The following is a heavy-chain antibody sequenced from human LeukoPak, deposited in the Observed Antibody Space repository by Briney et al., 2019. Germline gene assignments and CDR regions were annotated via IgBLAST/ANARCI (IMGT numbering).Heavy chain of an antibody. J-gene: IGHJ4*02. CDR1: GFTFSDHY. V-gene: IGHV3-72*01. CDR3: ARRGGED. CDR2: TRNKANSYTT. D-gene: IGHD3-16*01. Sequence: GGSLRLSCAASGFTFSDHYMDWVRQAPGKGLEWVGRTRNKANSYTTEYAAPVKGRFTISRDDSKNSLYLQMNSLKTEDTAVYYCARRGGEDWGQGTLVTVSP.